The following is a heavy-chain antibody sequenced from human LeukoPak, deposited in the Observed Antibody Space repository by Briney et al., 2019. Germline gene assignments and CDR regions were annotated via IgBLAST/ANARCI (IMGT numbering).Heavy chain of an antibody. J-gene: IGHJ1*01. CDR2: ISGSGGST. V-gene: IGHV3-23*01. Sequence: GGSLRLSCAASGFTFSSCAMTWVRQAPGKGLEWVSAISGSGGSTYYADSVKGRFTISRDNSQNTLYLQMNSLRAEDTAVYYCAKDPAVGGTAEYFQHWGQGTLVTVSS. CDR3: AKDPAVGGTAEYFQH. CDR1: GFTFSSCA. D-gene: IGHD1-26*01.